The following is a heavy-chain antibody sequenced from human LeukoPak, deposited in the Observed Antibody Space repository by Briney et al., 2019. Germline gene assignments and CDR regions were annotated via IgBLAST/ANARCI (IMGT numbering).Heavy chain of an antibody. J-gene: IGHJ4*02. D-gene: IGHD3-10*01. CDR1: GGTFCSYA. V-gene: IGHV1-69*04. CDR3: AREEIFGYFDY. CDR2: IIPILGIA. Sequence: SVKVSCKASGGTFCSYAISWVRQAPGQGLEWMGRIIPILGIANYAQKFQGRVTITADKSTSTAYMELSSLRSEDTAVYYCAREEIFGYFDYWGQGTLVTVSS.